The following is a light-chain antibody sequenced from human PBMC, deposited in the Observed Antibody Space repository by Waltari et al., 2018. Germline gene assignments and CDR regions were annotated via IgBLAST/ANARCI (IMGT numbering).Light chain of an antibody. CDR3: CSFAGYGIYV. Sequence: QSALTHPASVSGSPGQSITISCTADNSNVDILHLFSWYQHHPVRNPRLLIYEISQRPSGISNRFSGSKSGNTASLTISGLQPEDEADYFCCSFAGYGIYVFGSGTQVSVL. J-gene: IGLJ1*01. CDR2: EIS. CDR1: NSNVDILHL. V-gene: IGLV2-23*02.